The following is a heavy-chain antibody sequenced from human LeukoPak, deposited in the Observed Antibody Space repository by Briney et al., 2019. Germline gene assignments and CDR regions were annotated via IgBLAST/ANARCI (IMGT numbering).Heavy chain of an antibody. CDR1: GFTFSNYA. D-gene: IGHD5-12*01. CDR2: ISGSGGST. CDR3: ARAQGRDGYNWANDY. Sequence: HPGGSLRLSCAASGFTFSNYAMSWVRQAPGKGLQWVSAISGSGGSTYYADSVKGRFTISRDNAKNSLYLQMNSLRAEDTAVYYCARAQGRDGYNWANDYWGQGTLVTVSS. V-gene: IGHV3-23*01. J-gene: IGHJ4*02.